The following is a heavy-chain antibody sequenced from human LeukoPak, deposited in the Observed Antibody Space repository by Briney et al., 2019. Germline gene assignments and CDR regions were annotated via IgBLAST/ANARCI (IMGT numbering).Heavy chain of an antibody. Sequence: SETLSLTCIVSGGSISSSNYYWGWIRQSPGKGLEWIGSIYYSGSTYYNPSLKSRVTISVDTSKNQFSLKLSSVTAADTAVYYCARTYGDYPYYFDYWGQGTLVTVSS. CDR2: IYYSGST. CDR3: ARTYGDYPYYFDY. J-gene: IGHJ4*02. CDR1: GGSISSSNYY. V-gene: IGHV4-39*07. D-gene: IGHD4-17*01.